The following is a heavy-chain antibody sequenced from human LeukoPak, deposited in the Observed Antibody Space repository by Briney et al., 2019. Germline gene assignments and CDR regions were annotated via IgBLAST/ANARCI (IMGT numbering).Heavy chain of an antibody. Sequence: PGGSLRLSWAASGFAFRIYGMGWVRQSPGKGLEWVSIHCGSDGNTYYAESVKGRFTISRDNSKNALFLQMNSLRVEDTATYYCASVSETGNGGRGFFDHWGQGTLVTVSS. V-gene: IGHV3-23*01. CDR1: GFAFRIYG. CDR3: ASVSETGNGGRGFFDH. J-gene: IGHJ4*02. D-gene: IGHD1-1*01. CDR2: HCGSDGNT.